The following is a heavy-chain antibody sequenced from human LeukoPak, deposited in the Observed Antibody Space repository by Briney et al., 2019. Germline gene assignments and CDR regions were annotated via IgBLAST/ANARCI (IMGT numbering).Heavy chain of an antibody. CDR1: GFIFNTFG. V-gene: IGHV3-30*02. D-gene: IGHD6-13*01. CDR2: IRFDGGKK. Sequence: GGSLRLSCAASGFIFNTFGMHWVRQAPGRGLEWVAYIRFDGGKKDYADSVKGRFTISRDNSKNTLYLQMNSLRAEDTAVYYCARGRAAAGRGSDGMDVWGQGTTVTVSS. J-gene: IGHJ6*02. CDR3: ARGRAAAGRGSDGMDV.